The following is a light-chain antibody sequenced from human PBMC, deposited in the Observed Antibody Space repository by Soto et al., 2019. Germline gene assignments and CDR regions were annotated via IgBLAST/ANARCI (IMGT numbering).Light chain of an antibody. CDR3: SSYTTSSTLV. Sequence: QSALTQPASVSGSPGQSITISCTGTSSDVGGYDYVSWYQHHPGKAPKLVISEVTNRPSGVSDRFSGSRSGNTASLTISGLQAEDEADYYCSSYTTSSTLVFGGGTKLTV. CDR1: SSDVGGYDY. V-gene: IGLV2-14*01. J-gene: IGLJ3*02. CDR2: EVT.